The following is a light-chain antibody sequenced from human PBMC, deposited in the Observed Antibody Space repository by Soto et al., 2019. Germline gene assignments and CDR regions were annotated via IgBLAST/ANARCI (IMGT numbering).Light chain of an antibody. CDR2: NNN. V-gene: IGLV1-44*01. Sequence: QSVLTQPPSASATPGQRVTISCSGSSSNIGSNAVNWYQQFPGTPPKPLIYNNNQHPSGGPDRFSGYKSGISDTLAISGLQSDEDDDYYRAAWDDRLTEVFGTGTKVTVL. CDR1: SSNIGSNA. CDR3: AAWDDRLTEV. J-gene: IGLJ1*01.